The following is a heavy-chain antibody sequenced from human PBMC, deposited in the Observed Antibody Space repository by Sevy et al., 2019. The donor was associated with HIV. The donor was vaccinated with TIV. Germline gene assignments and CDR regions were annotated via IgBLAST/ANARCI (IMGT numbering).Heavy chain of an antibody. D-gene: IGHD2-15*01. Sequence: GGSLRLSCAASGFTFSSYSMHWVRQAPGKGLEWVSSISSSSSFINYADSVKGRFTISRDNAKNSLYLQMNSLRAEDTAVYYCARDRCSGGSCPGRAFDIWGQGTMVTVSS. CDR2: ISSSSSFI. CDR3: ARDRCSGGSCPGRAFDI. J-gene: IGHJ3*02. V-gene: IGHV3-21*01. CDR1: GFTFSSYS.